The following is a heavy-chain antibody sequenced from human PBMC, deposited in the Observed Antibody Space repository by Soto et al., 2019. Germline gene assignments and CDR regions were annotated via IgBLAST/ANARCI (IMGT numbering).Heavy chain of an antibody. V-gene: IGHV3-7*05. D-gene: IGHD3-3*01. CDR1: GFTFSSYW. CDR2: IKQDGSEK. J-gene: IGHJ6*02. CDR3: ARGLYDFWSGYNLWGYYYGMDV. Sequence: GGSLRLSCAASGFTFSSYWMSWVRQAPGKGLEWVANIKQDGSEKYYVDSVKGRFTISRDNAKNSLYLQMNSLRAEDTAVYYCARGLYDFWSGYNLWGYYYGMDVWGQGTTVTVSS.